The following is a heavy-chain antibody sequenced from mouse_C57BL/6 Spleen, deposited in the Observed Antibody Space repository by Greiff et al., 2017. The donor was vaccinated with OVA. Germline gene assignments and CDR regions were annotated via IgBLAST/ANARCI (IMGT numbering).Heavy chain of an antibody. CDR2: IYPGSGNT. Sequence: VKLVESGPELVKPGASVKISCKASGYSFTSYYIHWVKQRPGQGLEWIGWIYPGSGNTKYNEKFKGKATLTADTSSSTAYMQRSSLTSEDSAVYYCARGLQGYAMDYWGQGTSVTVSS. CDR3: ARGLQGYAMDY. D-gene: IGHD2-10*01. V-gene: IGHV1-66*01. CDR1: GYSFTSYY. J-gene: IGHJ4*01.